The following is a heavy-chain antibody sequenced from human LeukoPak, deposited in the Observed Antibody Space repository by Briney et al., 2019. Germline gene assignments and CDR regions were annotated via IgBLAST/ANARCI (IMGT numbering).Heavy chain of an antibody. J-gene: IGHJ4*02. CDR2: INPNSGGT. V-gene: IGHV1-2*04. Sequence: ASVKVSCKASGYTFTGYYMHWVRQAPGQGLEWMGLINPNSGGTNYAQKFQGWVTMTRDTSISTAYMELSRLRSDDPAVYYCARDRALARPWAIWDYWGQGTLVTVSS. CDR3: ARDRALARPWAIWDY. D-gene: IGHD3-3*01. CDR1: GYTFTGYY.